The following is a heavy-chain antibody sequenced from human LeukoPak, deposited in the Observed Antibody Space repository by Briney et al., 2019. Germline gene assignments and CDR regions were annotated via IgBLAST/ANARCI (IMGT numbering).Heavy chain of an antibody. J-gene: IGHJ4*02. V-gene: IGHV4-39*01. CDR2: IYYSGST. CDR1: GGSISSSSYY. D-gene: IGHD2-2*01. CDR3: ARHLRAARYCGSSSCYDFDY. Sequence: SETLSLTCTVSGGSISSSSYYWGWIRQPPGKGLEWIGSIYYSGSTYYNPSLKSRVTISVDTSKNQFSLELSSVTATDTAVYYCARHLRAARYCGSSSCYDFDYWGQGTLVTVSS.